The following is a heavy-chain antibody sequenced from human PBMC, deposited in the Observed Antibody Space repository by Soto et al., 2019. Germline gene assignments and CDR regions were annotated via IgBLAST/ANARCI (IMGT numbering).Heavy chain of an antibody. J-gene: IGHJ6*02. CDR3: AKGTQFFYYYAMDV. CDR2: FSGSGDTT. V-gene: IGHV3-23*01. Sequence: ELQLLESGGGLAQPGGCLRLSCAASGFTFSSYGMNWVRQAPGKGLEWVSAFSGSGDTTYYAASVRGRFSISRDNSKNTLYLQTSSLRGEDTAVYYCAKGTQFFYYYAMDVCGQGTTVTVSS. CDR1: GFTFSSYG.